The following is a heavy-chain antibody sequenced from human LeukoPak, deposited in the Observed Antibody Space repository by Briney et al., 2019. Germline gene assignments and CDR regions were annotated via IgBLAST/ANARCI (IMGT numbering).Heavy chain of an antibody. J-gene: IGHJ6*03. CDR2: IYPGDSDT. V-gene: IGHV5-51*01. CDR1: GYSFTSYW. Sequence: GESLKISCKGSGYSFTSYWIGWVRQMPGKGLEGMGIIYPGDSDTRYSPSFQGQVTISADKSISTAYLQWSSLKASDTAMYYCARLAQAICSGGSCYSSGYMDVWGKGTTVTVSS. D-gene: IGHD2-15*01. CDR3: ARLAQAICSGGSCYSSGYMDV.